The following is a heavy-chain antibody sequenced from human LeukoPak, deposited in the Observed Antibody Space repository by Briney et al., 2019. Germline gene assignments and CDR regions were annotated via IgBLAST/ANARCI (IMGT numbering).Heavy chain of an antibody. J-gene: IGHJ4*02. CDR2: IGIGGDT. CDR3: AKDSCPDPAYYDSSAMCY. Sequence: GSLRLSCAASGFTFRSYDMHWVRQATGKGLEWVSAIGIGGDTHYLDSVKGRFTISRDNSKNTLYLQMNSLRAEDTAVYYCAKDSCPDPAYYDSSAMCYWGQGTLVTVSS. CDR1: GFTFRSYD. D-gene: IGHD3-22*01. V-gene: IGHV3-13*01.